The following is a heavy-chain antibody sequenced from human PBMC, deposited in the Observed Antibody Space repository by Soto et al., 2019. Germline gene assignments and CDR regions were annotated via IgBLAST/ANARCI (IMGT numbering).Heavy chain of an antibody. CDR2: INVDGSEK. V-gene: IGHV3-7*05. Sequence: EVQLVESGGGLVQPGGSLRLSCAASGFTFRTYWLSWVRQVPGKGLEWVANINVDGSEKNYVDSVKGRFTISRDNARNSLYRHMSSVRAEDTALYYCARDGSTSLYSYDYHGMDVWGQGTTVTVSS. D-gene: IGHD5-18*01. CDR3: ARDGSTSLYSYDYHGMDV. J-gene: IGHJ6*02. CDR1: GFTFRTYW.